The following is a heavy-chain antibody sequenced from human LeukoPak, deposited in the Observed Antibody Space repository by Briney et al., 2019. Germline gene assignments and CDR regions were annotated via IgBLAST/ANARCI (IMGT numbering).Heavy chain of an antibody. CDR2: ISGSGGST. CDR1: GFTFSSYA. V-gene: IGHV3-23*01. CDR3: AREGYSSGWSLFDY. J-gene: IGHJ4*02. D-gene: IGHD6-19*01. Sequence: GGSLRLSCAASGFTFSSYAMSWVRQAPGKGLEWVSAISGSGGSTYYADSVKGRFTISRDNAKNSLYLQMNRLRAEDTAVYYCAREGYSSGWSLFDYWGQGTLVTVSS.